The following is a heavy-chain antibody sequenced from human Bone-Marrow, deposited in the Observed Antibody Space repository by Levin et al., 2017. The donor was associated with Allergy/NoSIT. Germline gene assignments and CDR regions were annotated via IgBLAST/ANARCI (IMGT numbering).Heavy chain of an antibody. CDR3: AKDRGPQGHCGSGTCYSDY. J-gene: IGHJ4*02. CDR1: GFTFSSYA. Sequence: QAGGSLRLSCAASGFTFSSYAMSWVRQAPGKGLEWVSGISSSGGSIYYADSVKGRFTISRDNSKNTLYLQMNSLRTEDTAVYYCAKDRGPQGHCGSGTCYSDYWGQGTLVTVSS. CDR2: ISSSGGSI. V-gene: IGHV3-23*01. D-gene: IGHD2-15*01.